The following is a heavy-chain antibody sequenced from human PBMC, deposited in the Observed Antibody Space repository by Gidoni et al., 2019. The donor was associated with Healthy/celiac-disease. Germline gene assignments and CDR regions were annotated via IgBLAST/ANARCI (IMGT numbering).Heavy chain of an antibody. CDR3: ARSSYYGSGSRTYYYYGMDV. D-gene: IGHD3-10*01. CDR1: GGTFSSYA. CDR2: IIPIFGTA. V-gene: IGHV1-69*01. Sequence: QVQLVQSGAEVKKPGSSVKVSCKASGGTFSSYAISWGRQAPGQVLEWMGGIIPIFGTANYAQKFQGRVTITADESTSTAYMELSSLRSEDTAVYYCARSSYYGSGSRTYYYYGMDVWGQGTTVTVSS. J-gene: IGHJ6*02.